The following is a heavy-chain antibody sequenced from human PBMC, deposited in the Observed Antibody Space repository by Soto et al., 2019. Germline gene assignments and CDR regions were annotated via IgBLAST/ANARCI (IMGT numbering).Heavy chain of an antibody. D-gene: IGHD3-9*01. CDR2: IKSKTDGGTT. Sequence: GGSLRLSCAASGFTFSNAWMSWVRQAPGKGLEWVGRIKSKTDGGTTDYAAPVKGRFTISRDDSKNTLYLQMNSLKTEDTAVYYCTTDLWYPEYPWLAFDIWGQGTMVTVSS. CDR1: GFTFSNAW. J-gene: IGHJ3*02. V-gene: IGHV3-15*01. CDR3: TTDLWYPEYPWLAFDI.